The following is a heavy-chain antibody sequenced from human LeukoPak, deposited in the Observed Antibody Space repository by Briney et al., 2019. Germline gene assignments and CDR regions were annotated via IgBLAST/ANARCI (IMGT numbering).Heavy chain of an antibody. V-gene: IGHV3-43*02. D-gene: IGHD1-26*01. CDR2: ISGDGGST. CDR3: ANDMGGSGRNWASNWFDP. CDR1: GFTFDDYG. J-gene: IGHJ5*02. Sequence: GGSLRLSCAASGFTFDDYGMHWVRQAPGKGLEWVSLISGDGGSTYQADSVKGRFTISRDNSKNSLYLQMNSLRTEDTALYYCANDMGGSGRNWASNWFDPWGQGTLVTVSS.